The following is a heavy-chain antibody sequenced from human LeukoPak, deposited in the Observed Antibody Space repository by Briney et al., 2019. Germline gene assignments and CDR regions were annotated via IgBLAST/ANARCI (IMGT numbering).Heavy chain of an antibody. V-gene: IGHV4-34*01. D-gene: IGHD1-26*01. CDR2: INHSGST. CDR1: GGSFSGCY. CDR3: ASSGSHNWFDP. Sequence: SETLSLTCAVYGGSFSGCYWSWIRQPPGKGLEWIGEINHSGSTNYNPSLKSRVTISVDTSKNQFSLKLSSVTAADTAVYYCASSGSHNWFDPWGQGTLVTVSS. J-gene: IGHJ5*02.